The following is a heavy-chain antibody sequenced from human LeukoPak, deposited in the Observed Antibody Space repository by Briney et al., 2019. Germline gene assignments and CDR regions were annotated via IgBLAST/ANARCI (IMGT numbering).Heavy chain of an antibody. CDR2: ISTSGSYI. D-gene: IGHD6-6*01. Sequence: PGGSLRLSCAASGFTFSSYSMNWVRQAPGKGLEWASSISTSGSYIYYADSVKGRFTISRDNAKNSLYLQMNGLRAEDTAVYYCARDSSSSPYSFDYWGQGTLVTVSS. CDR3: ARDSSSSPYSFDY. V-gene: IGHV3-21*01. CDR1: GFTFSSYS. J-gene: IGHJ4*02.